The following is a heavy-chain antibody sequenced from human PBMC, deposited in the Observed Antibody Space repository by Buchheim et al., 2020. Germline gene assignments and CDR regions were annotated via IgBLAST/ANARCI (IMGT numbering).Heavy chain of an antibody. CDR3: ARNEAYHDRSGYFLY. Sequence: EVQLMESGGGLVNPGGSLRLACAASGFTFSNYNMHWVRQAPGKGLEWVSSISGSSSHIYHADSLRGRITISRDNAKKSLYLQMNSLSAEDTAVYYCARNEAYHDRSGYFLYWGQGT. CDR1: GFTFSNYN. D-gene: IGHD3-22*01. J-gene: IGHJ4*02. V-gene: IGHV3-21*01. CDR2: ISGSSSHI.